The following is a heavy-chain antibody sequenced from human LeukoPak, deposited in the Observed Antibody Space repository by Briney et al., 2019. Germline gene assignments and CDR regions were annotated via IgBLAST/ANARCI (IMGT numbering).Heavy chain of an antibody. J-gene: IGHJ3*02. CDR2: IRSKANRYAT. Sequence: GGTLRLSCAASRVTFSGSAMPWVRQASAQGLDWVGRIRSKANRYATAYAASGKGRFTISRDDSKNTAYLQMNSLKTEDTAVYYCTRPLQDYYDSSGYYYAFDIWGQGTMVTVSS. D-gene: IGHD3-22*01. CDR3: TRPLQDYYDSSGYYYAFDI. V-gene: IGHV3-73*01. CDR1: RVTFSGSA.